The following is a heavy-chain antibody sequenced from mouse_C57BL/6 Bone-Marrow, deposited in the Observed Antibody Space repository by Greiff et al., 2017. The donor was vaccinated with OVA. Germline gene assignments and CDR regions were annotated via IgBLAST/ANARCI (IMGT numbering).Heavy chain of an antibody. V-gene: IGHV1-19*01. Sequence: SGPVLVKPGASVKMSCKASGYTFTDYYMNWVKQSHGKSLEWIGVINPYNGGTSYNQKFKGKATLTVDKSSSTAYMELNSLTSEDSAVYYCARPYYGSSYWYFDVWGTGTTVTVSS. CDR3: ARPYYGSSYWYFDV. J-gene: IGHJ1*03. D-gene: IGHD1-1*01. CDR1: GYTFTDYY. CDR2: INPYNGGT.